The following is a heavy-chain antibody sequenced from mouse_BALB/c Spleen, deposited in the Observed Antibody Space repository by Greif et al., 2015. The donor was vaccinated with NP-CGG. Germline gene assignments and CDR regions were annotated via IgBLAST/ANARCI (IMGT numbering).Heavy chain of an antibody. CDR3: ARTYDYDVDYYAMDY. CDR1: GFSLTSYG. Sequence: QVQLKQSGPGLVAPSQSLSITCTVSGFSLTSYGVHWVRQPPGKGLEWLGVIWAGGSTNYNSALMSRLSISKDNSKSKVFLKMNSLQTDDTAMYYCARTYDYDVDYYAMDYWGQGTSVTVSS. J-gene: IGHJ4*01. V-gene: IGHV2-9*02. D-gene: IGHD2-4*01. CDR2: IWAGGST.